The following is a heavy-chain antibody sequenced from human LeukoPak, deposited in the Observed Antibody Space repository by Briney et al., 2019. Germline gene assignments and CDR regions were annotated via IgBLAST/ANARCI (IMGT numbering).Heavy chain of an antibody. CDR3: AKDLAVAGKGDDY. V-gene: IGHV3-30*18. Sequence: PGGSLRLSCAASGFTFSSYGMHWVRQAPGKGLEWVAVISYDGSNKYYADSVKGRFTISRDNSKNTLYLQMNSLRAEDTAVYYCAKDLAVAGKGDDYWGQGTLVTVSS. CDR1: GFTFSSYG. CDR2: ISYDGSNK. J-gene: IGHJ4*02. D-gene: IGHD6-19*01.